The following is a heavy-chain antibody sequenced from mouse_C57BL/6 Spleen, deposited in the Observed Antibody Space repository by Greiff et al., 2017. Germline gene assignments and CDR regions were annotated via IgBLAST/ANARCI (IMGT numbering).Heavy chain of an antibody. CDR2: IDPSDSYT. CDR3: ARSRPYFDY. J-gene: IGHJ2*01. CDR1: GYTFTSYW. V-gene: IGHV1-69*01. Sequence: QVQLQQSGAELVMPGASVKLSCKASGYTFTSYWMHWVKQRPGQGLEWIGEIDPSDSYTNYNQKFKGKSTLTVDKSSSTAYMQLSSLTSEDSAVYYCARSRPYFDYWGQGTTLTVSS.